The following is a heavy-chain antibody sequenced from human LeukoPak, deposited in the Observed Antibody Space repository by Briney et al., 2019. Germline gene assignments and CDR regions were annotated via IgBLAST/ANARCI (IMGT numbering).Heavy chain of an antibody. J-gene: IGHJ4*02. D-gene: IGHD5-12*01. V-gene: IGHV3-23*01. CDR3: AGVATITLYYFDY. CDR1: GFTFSSYA. Sequence: GGSLRLSCAASGFTFSSYAMSWVRQAPGKGLEWVSAISGSGGSTYYADSVKGRFTISRDNSKNTLYLQMNSLRAEDTAAYYCAGVATITLYYFDYWGQGTLVTVSS. CDR2: ISGSGGST.